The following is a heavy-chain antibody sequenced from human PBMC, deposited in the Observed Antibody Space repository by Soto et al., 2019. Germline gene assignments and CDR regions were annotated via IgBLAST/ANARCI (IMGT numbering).Heavy chain of an antibody. Sequence: GGSLRLSCAASGFTFSSYAMSWVRQAPGKGLEWVSAISGSGGSTYYADSVKGRFTISRDNSKNTLYLQMNSLRAEDTAVYYCAKTYSSSWYGVVTAIPNACDIWGQGTMVTVS. J-gene: IGHJ3*02. CDR1: GFTFSSYA. V-gene: IGHV3-23*01. CDR2: ISGSGGST. D-gene: IGHD6-13*01. CDR3: AKTYSSSWYGVVTAIPNACDI.